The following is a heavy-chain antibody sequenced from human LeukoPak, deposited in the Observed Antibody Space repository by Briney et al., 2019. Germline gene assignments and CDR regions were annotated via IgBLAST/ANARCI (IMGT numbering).Heavy chain of an antibody. CDR2: ISSSSSYI. D-gene: IGHD6-13*01. Sequence: GGSLRLSCAASGFTFSSYSMNWVRQAPGKGLEWVSSISSSSSYIYYADSVKGRFTISRDNAKNSLYLQMNSLRAEDTAVYYCARDLCSSWFGAGLSYWGQGTLVTVSS. V-gene: IGHV3-21*01. J-gene: IGHJ4*02. CDR1: GFTFSSYS. CDR3: ARDLCSSWFGAGLSY.